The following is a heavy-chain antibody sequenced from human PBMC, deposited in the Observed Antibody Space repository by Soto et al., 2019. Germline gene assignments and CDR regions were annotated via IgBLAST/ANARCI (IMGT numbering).Heavy chain of an antibody. V-gene: IGHV3-48*02. Sequence: EVQLVESGGGLVQPGGSLRLSCAASGFTFSSYSMNWVRQAPGKGLEWVSYISSSSSTIYYADAVKGRFTISRDNAKNSLSLQMISLRDEDTAVYYCARDPIVVVPAAMRGGDYYYYYGMDVWGQGTPVTVSS. CDR2: ISSSSSTI. CDR1: GFTFSSYS. CDR3: ARDPIVVVPAAMRGGDYYYYYGMDV. D-gene: IGHD2-2*01. J-gene: IGHJ6*02.